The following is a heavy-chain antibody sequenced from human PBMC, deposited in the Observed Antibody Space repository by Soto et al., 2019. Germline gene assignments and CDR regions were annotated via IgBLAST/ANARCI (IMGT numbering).Heavy chain of an antibody. V-gene: IGHV3-33*01. J-gene: IGHJ5*02. CDR2: TSADGSTK. Sequence: QVLLVESGGGVVQPGTSLRLACAASGISFRDYGMQWFRQARGKVLELVAVTSADGSTKYYAASVKGRFTISSDNSKSTLYMQMSSLRAGDKALYYFSRWGGSYYESWFDPWGKGTLVIVSS. CDR1: GISFRDYG. CDR3: SRWGGSYYESWFDP. D-gene: IGHD1-26*01.